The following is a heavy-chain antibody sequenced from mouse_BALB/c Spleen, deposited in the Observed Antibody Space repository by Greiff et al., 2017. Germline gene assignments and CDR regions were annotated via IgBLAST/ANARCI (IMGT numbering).Heavy chain of an antibody. J-gene: IGHJ4*01. CDR2: INPGSGGT. D-gene: IGHD3-2*01. CDR1: GYAFTNYL. V-gene: IGHV1-54*01. Sequence: QVQLKESGAELVRPGTSVKVSCKASGYAFTNYLIEWVKQRPGQGLEWIGVINPGSGGTNYNEKFKGKATLTADKSSSTAYMQLSSLTSDDSAVYFCARGGTARAPLYYAMDYWGQGTSVTVSS. CDR3: ARGGTARAPLYYAMDY.